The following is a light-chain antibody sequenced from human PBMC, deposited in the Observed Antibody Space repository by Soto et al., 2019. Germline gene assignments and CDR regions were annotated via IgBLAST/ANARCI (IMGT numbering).Light chain of an antibody. CDR3: QQSYSTLLT. CDR2: GAS. CDR1: QNINNY. V-gene: IGKV1-39*01. J-gene: IGKJ4*01. Sequence: DIQMTQSPSSLSASVGDRVTITCRASQNINNYLNWYQQKPGKAPNLLISGASSLQSGVPSRFSGSGSGTYFTLTISNLQPEDFATYFCQQSYSTLLTFGGGTKVEIK.